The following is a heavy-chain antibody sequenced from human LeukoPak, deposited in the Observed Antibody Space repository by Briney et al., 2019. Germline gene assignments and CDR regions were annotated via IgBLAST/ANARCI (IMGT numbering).Heavy chain of an antibody. CDR1: AGSFSGYF. Sequence: SETLSLTCAVYAGSFSGYFWSWIRQSPGEGLEWIGEINHSGSTNYNSSLKRRVTISVDTSKNQFSLRLSSVTAADTAVYYCARDGSGGSNGRDFDYWGQGTLVTVSS. CDR3: ARDGSGGSNGRDFDY. V-gene: IGHV4-34*01. D-gene: IGHD2-15*01. CDR2: INHSGST. J-gene: IGHJ4*02.